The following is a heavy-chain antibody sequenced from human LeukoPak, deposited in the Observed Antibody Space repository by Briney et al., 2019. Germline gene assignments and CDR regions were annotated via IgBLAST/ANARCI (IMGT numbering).Heavy chain of an antibody. CDR1: GYTFTSYG. CDR2: ISAYNGNT. J-gene: IGHJ5*02. V-gene: IGHV1-18*01. Sequence: GASVKVSCKASGYTFTSYGISWVRQAPGQGLEWMGWISAYNGNTNYAQKFQGRVTMTRDTSISTAYMELSRLRSDDTAVYYCARLRTYANWFDPWGQGTLVTVSS. CDR3: ARLRTYANWFDP. D-gene: IGHD4-17*01.